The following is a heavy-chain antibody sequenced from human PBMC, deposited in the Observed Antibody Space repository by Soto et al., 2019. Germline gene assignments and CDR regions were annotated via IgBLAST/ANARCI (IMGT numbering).Heavy chain of an antibody. J-gene: IGHJ4*02. D-gene: IGHD5-18*01. CDR1: GYSISTYW. Sequence: EVQLVESGGGLVQPGGSLRHSCAASGYSISTYWMSWVRQAPGKGLEWVANVKQDGSEEYYVDSVKGRFTISRDNAKNSLYLQMNSLRAEDTAVYYCAALDTAMVKTAGYWGQGTLVTVSS. V-gene: IGHV3-7*01. CDR3: AALDTAMVKTAGY. CDR2: VKQDGSEE.